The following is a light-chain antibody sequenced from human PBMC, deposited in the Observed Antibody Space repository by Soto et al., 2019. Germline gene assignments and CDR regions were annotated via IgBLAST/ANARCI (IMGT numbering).Light chain of an antibody. CDR1: QSISSW. CDR3: QQYNFYPFT. J-gene: IGKJ2*01. CDR2: KAS. V-gene: IGKV1-5*03. Sequence: DIQMTQSPSTLSASVGDRVTITCRASQSISSWLAWYQQKPGKAPKLLIYKASSLESGVPSRFSGSGSGTEFTLTISGLQPDDFATYYCQQYNFYPFTFGQGTKLEIK.